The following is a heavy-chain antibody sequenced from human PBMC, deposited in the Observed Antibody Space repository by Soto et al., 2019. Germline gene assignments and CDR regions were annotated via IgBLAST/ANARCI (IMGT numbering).Heavy chain of an antibody. D-gene: IGHD6-19*01. V-gene: IGHV3-7*01. CDR1: GFTFSSYW. CDR3: ARDIAVAGSNYFDY. CDR2: IKQDGSEK. Sequence: SLRLSCAASGFTFSSYWMSWVRQAPGKGLEWVANIKQDGSEKYYVDSVKGRFTISRDNAKNSLYLQMNSLRAEDTAVYYCARDIAVAGSNYFDYWGQGTLVTVSS. J-gene: IGHJ4*02.